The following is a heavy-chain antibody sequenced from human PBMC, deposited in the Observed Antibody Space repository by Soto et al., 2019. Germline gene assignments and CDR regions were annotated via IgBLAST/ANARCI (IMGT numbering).Heavy chain of an antibody. J-gene: IGHJ4*02. CDR2: ISSSSSYI. CDR1: GFTFSSYS. D-gene: IGHD3-10*01. V-gene: IGHV3-21*01. Sequence: EVQLVESGGGLVQPGGSLRLSCAASGFTFSSYSMNWVRQAPGKGLEWVSSISSSSSYIYYADSVKGRFTISRDNAKNSLYLQMNSLRAEDTAVYYCARDGSTMVRGVIIDYWGQGTLVTVSS. CDR3: ARDGSTMVRGVIIDY.